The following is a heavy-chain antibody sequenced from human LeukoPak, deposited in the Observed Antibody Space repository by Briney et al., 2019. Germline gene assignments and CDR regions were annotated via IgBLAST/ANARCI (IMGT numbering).Heavy chain of an antibody. J-gene: IGHJ4*02. CDR2: INPSGGST. CDR1: GYTFTSYY. Sequence: ASVKVSCKASGYTFTSYYMHWVRQAPGQGLEWMGKINPSGGSTTYAQKFQGRVTMTRDTSTSTVHMEVISLRSEDTAVYYCAKGSNWAFYFDYWGQGTLVTVSS. CDR3: AKGSNWAFYFDY. D-gene: IGHD4-11*01. V-gene: IGHV1-46*01.